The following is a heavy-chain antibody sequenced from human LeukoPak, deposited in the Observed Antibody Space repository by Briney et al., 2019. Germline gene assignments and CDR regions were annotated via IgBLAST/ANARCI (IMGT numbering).Heavy chain of an antibody. CDR1: GYTFTSYY. J-gene: IGHJ4*02. CDR2: INPSGGST. CDR3: ARRGSGWEFDY. Sequence: GASVKVSCKASGYTFTSYYMHWVRQAPGQGLEWMGIINPSGGSTNFAQKFQGRVTMTRDTSTSTVYMELSSLRHEDTAVYYCARRGSGWEFDYWGQGTLVTVSS. V-gene: IGHV1-46*01. D-gene: IGHD6-19*01.